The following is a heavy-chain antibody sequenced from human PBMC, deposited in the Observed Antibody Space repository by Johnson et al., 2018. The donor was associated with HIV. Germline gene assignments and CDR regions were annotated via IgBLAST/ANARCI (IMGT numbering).Heavy chain of an antibody. D-gene: IGHD3-16*01. CDR3: AREGDDPGAFDI. J-gene: IGHJ3*02. V-gene: IGHV3-23*04. CDR1: GFTFSSYA. CDR2: ISGSGGST. Sequence: VHLVESGGGVVQPGGSLRLSCAASGFTFSSYAMSWVRQAPGKGLEWVSAISGSGGSTYYADSVKGRFTISRDNSKNTLYLQMNSLRAEDTAVYYCAREGDDPGAFDIWGQGTMVTVSS.